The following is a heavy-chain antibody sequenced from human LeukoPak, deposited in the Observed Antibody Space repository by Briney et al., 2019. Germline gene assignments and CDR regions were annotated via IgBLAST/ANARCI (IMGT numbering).Heavy chain of an antibody. J-gene: IGHJ3*02. D-gene: IGHD3-10*01. V-gene: IGHV3-53*01. CDR2: IYSGGST. CDR3: AGYYGSGSYIDAFDI. CDR1: GFTVSSNY. Sequence: GGSLRLSCTVSGFTVSSNYMSWVRQAPGKGLEWVSVIYSGGSTYYADSVKGRFTISRDNSKNTLYLQMNSLRAEDTAVYYCAGYYGSGSYIDAFDIWGQGTMVTVSS.